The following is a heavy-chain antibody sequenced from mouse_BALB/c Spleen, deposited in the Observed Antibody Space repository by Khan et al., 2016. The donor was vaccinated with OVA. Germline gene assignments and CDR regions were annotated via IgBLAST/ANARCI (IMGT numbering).Heavy chain of an antibody. D-gene: IGHD2-14*01. Sequence: VQLKESGPDLVKPGASVKMSCKASGYSFTGYYMNWVKQSHGKSLEWIGRVNPNTGNTKYNQKFKGKAILIVDTSSSTAYMELRSLTSEDSAIYYCARGYDFFADWGQGTLVTVSA. CDR1: GYSFTGYY. CDR3: ARGYDFFAD. V-gene: IGHV1-26*01. CDR2: VNPNTGNT. J-gene: IGHJ3*01.